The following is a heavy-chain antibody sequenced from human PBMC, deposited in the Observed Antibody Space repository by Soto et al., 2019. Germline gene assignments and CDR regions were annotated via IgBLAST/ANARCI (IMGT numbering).Heavy chain of an antibody. Sequence: GGSLRLSCAASGFTFSSYAMHWVRQAPGKGLEWVAVISYDGSNKYYADSVKGRFTISRDNSKNTLYLQMNSLRAEDTAVYYCATRLGSTMIVVVPSFFDYWGQGTLVTVSS. CDR3: ATRLGSTMIVVVPSFFDY. J-gene: IGHJ4*02. CDR1: GFTFSSYA. D-gene: IGHD3-22*01. V-gene: IGHV3-30-3*01. CDR2: ISYDGSNK.